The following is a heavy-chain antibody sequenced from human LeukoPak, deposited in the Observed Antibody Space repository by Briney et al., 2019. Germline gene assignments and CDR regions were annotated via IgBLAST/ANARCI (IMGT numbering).Heavy chain of an antibody. Sequence: GGSLRLSCAASGFSFSSYGMHWVRQAPGKGLEWVAFIRYDGSNKYYADSVKSRFTISRDNSKNTLNLQMNSLRAEDTAVYYCAKGPDYYGSGSYLWYMDVWGKGTTVTISS. CDR3: AKGPDYYGSGSYLWYMDV. D-gene: IGHD3-10*01. J-gene: IGHJ6*03. CDR1: GFSFSSYG. CDR2: IRYDGSNK. V-gene: IGHV3-30*02.